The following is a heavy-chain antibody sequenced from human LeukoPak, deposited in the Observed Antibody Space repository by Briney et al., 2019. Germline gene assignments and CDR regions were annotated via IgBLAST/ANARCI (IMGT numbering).Heavy chain of an antibody. CDR2: INPNSGGT. CDR3: ARSYNSISWYED. V-gene: IGHV1-2*02. J-gene: IGHJ4*02. D-gene: IGHD2-2*01. CDR1: GYTFTDYY. Sequence: ASVKVSYKASGYTFTDYYMHWVRQAPGQGLEWMGWINPNSGGTNYAQKFQGRVTMTRDTSISTAYMELSRLKSDDTAVYYCARSYNSISWYEDWGQGTLVTVSS.